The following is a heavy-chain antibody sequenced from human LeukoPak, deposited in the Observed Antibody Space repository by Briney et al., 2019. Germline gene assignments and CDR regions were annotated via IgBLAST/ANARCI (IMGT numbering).Heavy chain of an antibody. CDR2: FDPEDGET. V-gene: IGHV1-24*01. CDR1: GYTLTELS. CDR3: AKALCRYYYYYGMDV. Sequence: ASVKVSCKVSGYTLTELSMHWVRQAPGKGLEWMGGFDPEDGETIYAQKFQGGVTMTEDTSTDTAYMELSSLRSEDTAVYYCAKALCRYYYYYGMDVWGQGTTVTVSS. J-gene: IGHJ6*02.